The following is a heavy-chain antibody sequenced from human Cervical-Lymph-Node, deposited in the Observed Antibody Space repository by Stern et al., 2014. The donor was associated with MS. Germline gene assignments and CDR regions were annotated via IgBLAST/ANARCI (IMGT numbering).Heavy chain of an antibody. CDR3: GREVALTAGLLGF. CDR1: GYSFSSYW. J-gene: IGHJ4*02. V-gene: IGHV5-51*01. CDR2: ICPSDYET. D-gene: IGHD3-22*01. Sequence: VQLVQSGAEVKKPGESLKIACKGSGYSFSSYWIAWVRQMPGKGLEWMGRICPSDYETRYSPSFEGRVTISVDNATSTAYLHWSSLKASDTARYYCGREVALTAGLLGFWGQGTQVIVS.